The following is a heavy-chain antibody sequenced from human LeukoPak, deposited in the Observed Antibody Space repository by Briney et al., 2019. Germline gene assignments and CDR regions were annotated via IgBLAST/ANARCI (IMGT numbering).Heavy chain of an antibody. V-gene: IGHV3-23*01. J-gene: IGHJ4*02. D-gene: IGHD3-16*01. CDR2: ISGSGGST. CDR1: GLTFSSYS. CDR3: VRDYEWGFDY. Sequence: GGSLRLSCAASGLTFSSYSMNWVRQAPGKGLEWVSGISGSGGSTYYADSVKGRFTISRDNSKNTLYLRMNSLRAEDTAVYYCVRDYEWGFDYWGQGSLVTVSS.